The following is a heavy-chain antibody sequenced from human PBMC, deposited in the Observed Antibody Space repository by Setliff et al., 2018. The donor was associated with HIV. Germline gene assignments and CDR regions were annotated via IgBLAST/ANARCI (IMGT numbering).Heavy chain of an antibody. D-gene: IGHD5-12*01. Sequence: GESLKISCAASGFTFDRYWMHWVRQAPGKGLVWVSRVNSDGSSKTYADSVKDRFTTSRDNAKNTLYLQMNSLRAEDTGVYYCHSGYDTEEQSYFDYWGQGTLVTVSS. J-gene: IGHJ4*02. CDR2: VNSDGSSK. CDR3: HSGYDTEEQSYFDY. V-gene: IGHV3-74*01. CDR1: GFTFDRYW.